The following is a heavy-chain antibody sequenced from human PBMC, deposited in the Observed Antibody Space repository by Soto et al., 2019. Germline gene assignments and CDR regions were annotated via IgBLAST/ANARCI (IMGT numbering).Heavy chain of an antibody. CDR3: ATTESVYSSSSSGDAFDI. D-gene: IGHD6-6*01. CDR2: FDPEDGET. Sequence: ASVKVSCKVSGYTLTELSMHWVRQAPGKGLEWMGGFDPEDGETIYAQKFQGRVTMTEDTSTDTAYMELSSLRSEDTAVYYCATTESVYSSSSSGDAFDIWGQGTMVTVSS. V-gene: IGHV1-24*01. CDR1: GYTLTELS. J-gene: IGHJ3*02.